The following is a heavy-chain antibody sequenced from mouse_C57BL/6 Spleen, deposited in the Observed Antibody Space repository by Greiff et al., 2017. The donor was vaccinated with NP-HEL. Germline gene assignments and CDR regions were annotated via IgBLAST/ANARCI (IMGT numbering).Heavy chain of an antibody. CDR3: ARERGKTGTYFDY. J-gene: IGHJ2*01. V-gene: IGHV1-69*01. CDR2: IDPSDSYT. CDR1: GYTFTSSW. D-gene: IGHD4-1*01. Sequence: QVQLQQPGAELVMPGASVKLSCKASGYTFTSSWMHWVKQRPGQGLEWIGEIDPSDSYTNYNQKFKGKSTLTVDKSSSTAYMQLSSLTSEDSAVYYCARERGKTGTYFDYWGQGTTLTVSS.